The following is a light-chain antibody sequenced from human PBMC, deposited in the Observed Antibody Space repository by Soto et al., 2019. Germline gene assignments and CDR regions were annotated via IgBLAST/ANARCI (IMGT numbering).Light chain of an antibody. J-gene: IGLJ3*02. V-gene: IGLV1-40*01. CDR2: ANS. CDR3: HSYDSSRSAGV. Sequence: QSVLTQPPSVSGAPGQRVTISCTGSSSNIGAGYDVHWYQQLPATAPKLLIYANSNRPSGVPDRFSGSKSGTAAALAITGRHAEDEDDYYCHSYDSSRSAGVFGGGTKLTVL. CDR1: SSNIGAGYD.